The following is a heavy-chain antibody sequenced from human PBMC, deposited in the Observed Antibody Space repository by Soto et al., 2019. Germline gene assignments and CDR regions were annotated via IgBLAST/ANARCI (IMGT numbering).Heavy chain of an antibody. J-gene: IGHJ4*02. CDR1: GGSFSGYY. Sequence: QVQLQQWGAGLLKPSETLSLTCAVYGGSFSGYYWSWIRQPPGKGLEWIGEINHSGSTNYNPSLKSRVTISVDTSKNQFSLKLSSVTAADTAVYYCARYLGSSMVYAIDYFDYWGQGTLVTVSS. CDR2: INHSGST. V-gene: IGHV4-34*01. CDR3: ARYLGSSMVYAIDYFDY. D-gene: IGHD2-8*01.